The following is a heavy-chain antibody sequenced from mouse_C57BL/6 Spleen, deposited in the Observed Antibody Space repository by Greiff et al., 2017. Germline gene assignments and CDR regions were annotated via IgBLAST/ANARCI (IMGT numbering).Heavy chain of an antibody. J-gene: IGHJ2*01. CDR2: IWTGGGT. CDR1: GFSLTSYA. D-gene: IGHD2-12*01. Sequence: QVQLQQSGPGLVAPSQSLSITCTVSGFSLTSYAISWVRQPPGKGLEWLGVIWTGGGTNYNSALKSSLSISTDNSKSEVFLKMNCLQTDGTAWYDCARSCYHRYYFDCWGQGTTLTVSS. CDR3: ARSCYHRYYFDC. V-gene: IGHV2-9-1*01.